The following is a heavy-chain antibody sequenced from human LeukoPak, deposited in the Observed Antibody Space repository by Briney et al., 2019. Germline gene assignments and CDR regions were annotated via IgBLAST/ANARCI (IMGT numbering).Heavy chain of an antibody. J-gene: IGHJ4*02. V-gene: IGHV4-38-2*02. D-gene: IGHD5-24*01. Sequence: SETLSLTCTVSGYSISSGYYWGWIRQPPGKGLEWIGSIYHSGSTYYNPSLKSRVTISVDTSKNQFSLKLSSVTAADTAVYYCARGDGYKLWDWGQGTLVTVSS. CDR2: IYHSGST. CDR1: GYSISSGYY. CDR3: ARGDGYKLWD.